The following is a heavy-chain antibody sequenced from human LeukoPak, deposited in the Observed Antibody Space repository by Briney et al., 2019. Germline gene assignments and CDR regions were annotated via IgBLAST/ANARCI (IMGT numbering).Heavy chain of an antibody. CDR3: ASGDCSGGSCYVPWEARKRWAFNAFDI. CDR1: GGTFSSYA. J-gene: IGHJ3*02. D-gene: IGHD2-15*01. V-gene: IGHV1-69*05. CDR2: IIPIFGTA. Sequence: SVKVSCKASGGTFSSYAISWVRQAPGQGLEWMGGIIPIFGTANYAQKFQGRVTITTDESTSTAYMELSSLRSEDTAVYHCASGDCSGGSCYVPWEARKRWAFNAFDIWAKGQWSPSLQ.